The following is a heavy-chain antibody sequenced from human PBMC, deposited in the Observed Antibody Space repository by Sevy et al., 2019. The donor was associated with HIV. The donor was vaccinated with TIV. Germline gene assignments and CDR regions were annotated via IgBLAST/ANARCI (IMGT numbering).Heavy chain of an antibody. Sequence: GGSLRLSCAASGFTFSSYAMHWVRQAPGKGLEWVAVISYDGSNKYYADSVKGRFTISRDNSKNTLYLQMISLTAEDTAVYYCARAIEDIVVVPAAEQGAFYSYGMDVWGQGTTVTVSS. CDR3: ARAIEDIVVVPAAEQGAFYSYGMDV. D-gene: IGHD2-2*01. CDR1: GFTFSSYA. V-gene: IGHV3-30*04. CDR2: ISYDGSNK. J-gene: IGHJ6*02.